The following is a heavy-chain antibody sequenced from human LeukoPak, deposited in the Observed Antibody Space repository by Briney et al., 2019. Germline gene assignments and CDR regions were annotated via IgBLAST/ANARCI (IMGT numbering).Heavy chain of an antibody. CDR2: IVVGSGNT. Sequence: SVKVSCKASGFTFTSSAMQWVRQARGQRLEWIGWIVVGSGNTNYAQKFQERVTITRDMSTSTAYMELSSLRSEDTAAYYCVSNYYDSSYDAFDIWGQGTMVTVSS. CDR3: VSNYYDSSYDAFDI. CDR1: GFTFTSSA. J-gene: IGHJ3*02. V-gene: IGHV1-58*02. D-gene: IGHD3-22*01.